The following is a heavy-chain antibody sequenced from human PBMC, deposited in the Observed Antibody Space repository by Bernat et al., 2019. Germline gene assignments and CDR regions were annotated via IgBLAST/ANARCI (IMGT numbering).Heavy chain of an antibody. V-gene: IGHV3-48*01. CDR3: ARGGGIGSGWYFDY. D-gene: IGHD6-19*01. J-gene: IGHJ4*02. Sequence: EVQLVESGGGLVQPGGSLRLSCAASALTFSTYNFNWVRQAPGKGLEWLSYISSSGSTIYYAASVKGRFTISRDNSKNTLYLQMNSLRAEDTAVYYCARGGGIGSGWYFDYWGQGTLVTVSS. CDR1: ALTFSTYN. CDR2: ISSSGSTI.